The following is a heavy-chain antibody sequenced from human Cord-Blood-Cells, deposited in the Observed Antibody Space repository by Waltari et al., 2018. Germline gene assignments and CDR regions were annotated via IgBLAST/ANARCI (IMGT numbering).Heavy chain of an antibody. J-gene: IGHJ4*02. CDR1: GFTFDDYA. Sequence: EVQLVESGGGLVQPGRSLRLSCAASGFTFDDYAMHWVRQAPGKGLEWVSGISWNSGSIGYADSVKGRFTISRDNAKNSLYLQMNSLRAEDTALYYCAKDLYYDILTGYYDYWGQGTLVTVSS. CDR3: AKDLYYDILTGYYDY. CDR2: ISWNSGSI. D-gene: IGHD3-9*01. V-gene: IGHV3-9*01.